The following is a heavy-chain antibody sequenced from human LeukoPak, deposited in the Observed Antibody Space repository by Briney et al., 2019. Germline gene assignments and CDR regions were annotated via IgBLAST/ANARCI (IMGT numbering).Heavy chain of an antibody. CDR2: IYISGST. CDR1: GGSISSYY. V-gene: IGHV4-4*07. J-gene: IGHJ6*03. CDR3: ARVAEGVYYYGSGSYYPRRVYYYYYMDV. Sequence: SETLSLTCTVSGGSISSYYWSWIRQPAGKGLEWIGRIYISGSTNYNPSLKSRVTMSVDTSKNQFSLKLSSVTAADTAVYYCARVAEGVYYYGSGSYYPRRVYYYYYMDVWGKGTTVTISS. D-gene: IGHD3-10*01.